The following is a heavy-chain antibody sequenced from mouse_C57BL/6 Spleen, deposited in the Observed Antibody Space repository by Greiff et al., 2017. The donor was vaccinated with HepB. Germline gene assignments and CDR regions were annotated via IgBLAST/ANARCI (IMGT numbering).Heavy chain of an antibody. CDR2: IYPSDSET. CDR3: ARRDYYGPDY. J-gene: IGHJ2*01. V-gene: IGHV1-61*01. D-gene: IGHD1-2*01. CDR1: GYTFTSYW. Sequence: QVQLQQPGAELVRPGSSVKLSCKASGYTFTSYWMDWVKQRPGQGLEWIGNIYPSDSETHYNQKFKDKATLTVDKSSSTAYMQLSSLTSEDSAVYYCARRDYYGPDYWGQGTTLTVSS.